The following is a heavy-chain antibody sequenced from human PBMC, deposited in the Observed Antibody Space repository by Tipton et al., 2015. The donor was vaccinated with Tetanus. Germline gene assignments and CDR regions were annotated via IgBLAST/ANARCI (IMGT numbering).Heavy chain of an antibody. D-gene: IGHD3-22*01. Sequence: QSGPEVKKPGASVKVSCKASGYTFTSYGISWVRQAPGQGLEWMGWISAYNGNTNYAQKLQGRVTMTTDTSTSTAYMELRGLRSDDTAVYYCARDVGRDYYDSSGYYMDVWGKGTTVTVSS. V-gene: IGHV1-18*01. CDR3: ARDVGRDYYDSSGYYMDV. CDR1: GYTFTSYG. CDR2: ISAYNGNT. J-gene: IGHJ6*03.